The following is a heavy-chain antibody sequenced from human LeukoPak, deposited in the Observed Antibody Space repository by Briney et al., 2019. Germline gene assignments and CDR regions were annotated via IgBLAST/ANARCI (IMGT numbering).Heavy chain of an antibody. CDR1: GGSISSYY. CDR2: IYYSGNT. J-gene: IGHJ4*02. CDR3: SRGFCSGGSWYSALFEY. D-gene: IGHD2-15*01. Sequence: PSEALSLTCIVTGGSISSYYWSWIRQPPGKGLDWMGYIYYSGNTKYNPSLKRRVSISVDTSKNQFSRKLSSVTAADTAVDYCSRGFCSGGSWYSALFEYGREGTLVTVSS. V-gene: IGHV4-59*01.